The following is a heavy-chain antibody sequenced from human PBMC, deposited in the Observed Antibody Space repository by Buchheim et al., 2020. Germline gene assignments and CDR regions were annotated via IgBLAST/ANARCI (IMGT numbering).Heavy chain of an antibody. CDR3: ARDYYDSSGPRGPDH. CDR1: GFTFSTYR. Sequence: EVQLVESGGGLVKPGGSLRLSCAASGFTFSTYRMNWVRQAPGKGLELVSSISSGSSYIDYADSVKGRFTISRDNAKKSLYLQMNSLTADDTAVYYCARDYYDSSGPRGPDHWGQGTL. V-gene: IGHV3-21*02. J-gene: IGHJ4*02. CDR2: ISSGSSYI. D-gene: IGHD3-22*01.